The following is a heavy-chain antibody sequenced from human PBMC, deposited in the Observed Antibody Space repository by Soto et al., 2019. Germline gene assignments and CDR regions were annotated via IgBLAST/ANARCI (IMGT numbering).Heavy chain of an antibody. D-gene: IGHD3-10*01. CDR1: GFTFSSYA. CDR2: ISGSGGST. J-gene: IGHJ6*03. CDR3: ANDWVRGVIITYYMDV. V-gene: IGHV3-23*01. Sequence: GGSLRLSCAASGFTFSSYAMSWVRQAPGKGLEWVSAISGSGGSTYYADSVKGRFTISRDNSKNTLYLQMNSLRAEDTAVYYCANDWVRGVIITYYMDVWGKGTTVTVSS.